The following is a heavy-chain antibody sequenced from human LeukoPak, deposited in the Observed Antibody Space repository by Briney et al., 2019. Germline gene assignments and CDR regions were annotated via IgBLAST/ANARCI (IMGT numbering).Heavy chain of an antibody. Sequence: SETLSLTCAVYGGSFSGYYWSWIRQPPGKGLEWIGEINHSGSTNYNPSLKSRVTISVDTSKNQFSLKLSSVTAADTAVYYCAGYYYDSSGYVPWNYWGQGTLVTVSS. CDR3: AGYYYDSSGYVPWNY. D-gene: IGHD3-22*01. V-gene: IGHV4-34*01. J-gene: IGHJ4*02. CDR2: INHSGST. CDR1: GGSFSGYY.